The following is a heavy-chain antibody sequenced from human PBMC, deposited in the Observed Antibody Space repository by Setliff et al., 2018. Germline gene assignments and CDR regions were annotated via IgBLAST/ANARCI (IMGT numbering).Heavy chain of an antibody. Sequence: GGSLRLSCAASGFIINSYSMTWVRQAPGKGLEWVSGMYGGGTTFYADSVKGRFTISRDNSRNTLYLQMKSLRAEDTAIYYCATSTITTYYFDYWGHGTLVTVSS. J-gene: IGHJ4*01. CDR2: MYGGGTT. V-gene: IGHV3-23*01. CDR1: GFIINSYS. D-gene: IGHD4-4*01. CDR3: ATSTITTYYFDY.